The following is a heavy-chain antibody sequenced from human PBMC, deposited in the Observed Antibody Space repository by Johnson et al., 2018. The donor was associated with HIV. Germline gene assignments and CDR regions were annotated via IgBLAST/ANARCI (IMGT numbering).Heavy chain of an antibody. CDR3: AKVHDYRANGAFDI. CDR1: GFTFSDYG. V-gene: IGHV3-30*18. D-gene: IGHD4-11*01. J-gene: IGHJ3*02. CDR2: ISYDGSSE. Sequence: QVQLVESGGGLVQPGGSLRLSCAASGFTFSDYGIHWVRQAPGKGLEWVAVISYDGSSEYYADSVKGRFTISRDNSKNTLCLQMNSLRPEDTAVYYCAKVHDYRANGAFDIWGQGTMVSVSS.